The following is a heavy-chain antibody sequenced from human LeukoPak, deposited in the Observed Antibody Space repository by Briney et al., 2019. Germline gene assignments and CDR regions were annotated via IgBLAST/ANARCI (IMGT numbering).Heavy chain of an antibody. CDR2: IYSGGST. Sequence: GGSLRLSCAASGFTVSSNYMSWVRQAPGKGLEWVSVIYSGGSTYYADSVKGRFTISRDNSKNTLYLQMNSLRAEDTAVYHCARVGFRCSGGSCYPSDYYYYGMDVWGQGTTVTVSS. V-gene: IGHV3-66*01. CDR1: GFTVSSNY. CDR3: ARVGFRCSGGSCYPSDYYYYGMDV. D-gene: IGHD2-15*01. J-gene: IGHJ6*02.